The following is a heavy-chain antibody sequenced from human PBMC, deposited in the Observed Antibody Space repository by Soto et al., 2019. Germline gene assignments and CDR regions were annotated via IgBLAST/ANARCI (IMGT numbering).Heavy chain of an antibody. Sequence: PGGSLRLSCVASGFTFSSYGMHWVRQAPGKGLEWVAVISSDGSNKYYVDSVKGRFSVSRDNSKNTLYLQMNNLRPEDTAVYYCAREHCSSTSCRTANYYYYYYMDVWGKGTTVTVSS. CDR1: GFTFSSYG. CDR2: ISSDGSNK. D-gene: IGHD2-2*01. V-gene: IGHV3-30*03. CDR3: AREHCSSTSCRTANYYYYYYMDV. J-gene: IGHJ6*03.